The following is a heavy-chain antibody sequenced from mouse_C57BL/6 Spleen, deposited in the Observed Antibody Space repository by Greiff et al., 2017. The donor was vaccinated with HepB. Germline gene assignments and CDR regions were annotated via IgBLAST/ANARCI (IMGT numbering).Heavy chain of an antibody. Sequence: VQLKESGPELVKPGASVKMSCKASGYTFTDYNMHWVKQSHGKSLEWIGYINPNNGGTSYNQKFKGKATLTVNKSSSTAYMELRSLTSEDSAVYYCADGGWFAYWGQGTLVTVSA. J-gene: IGHJ3*01. CDR3: ADGGWFAY. CDR1: GYTFTDYN. V-gene: IGHV1-22*01. CDR2: INPNNGGT.